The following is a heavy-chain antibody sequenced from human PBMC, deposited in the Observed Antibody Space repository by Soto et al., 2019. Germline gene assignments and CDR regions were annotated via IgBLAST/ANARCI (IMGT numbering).Heavy chain of an antibody. V-gene: IGHV3-23*01. CDR1: GFTFSSYA. J-gene: IGHJ6*03. Sequence: GGSLRLSCAASGFTFSSYAMSWVRQAQGKGLEWVSAISGSGGSTYYADSVKGRFTISRDNSKNTLYLQMNSLRAEDTAVYYCAKGPAAMGYYYYYYMDVWGKGTTVTVSS. D-gene: IGHD2-2*01. CDR2: ISGSGGST. CDR3: AKGPAAMGYYYYYYMDV.